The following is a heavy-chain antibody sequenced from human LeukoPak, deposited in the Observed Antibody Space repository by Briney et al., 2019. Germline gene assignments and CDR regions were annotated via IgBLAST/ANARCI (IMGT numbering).Heavy chain of an antibody. CDR3: AKGGYSTSMNP. CDR1: GGSMDTFY. Sequence: SETLSLTCTVSGGSMDTFYWSFIRQSAGTGLEWLGRIHTSGTTWYNASLKSRVTLSVDASKNQFSLRLSSVTAADTAVYYCAKGGYSTSMNPWGQGTLVTVSS. D-gene: IGHD3-3*02. J-gene: IGHJ5*02. V-gene: IGHV4-4*07. CDR2: IHTSGTT.